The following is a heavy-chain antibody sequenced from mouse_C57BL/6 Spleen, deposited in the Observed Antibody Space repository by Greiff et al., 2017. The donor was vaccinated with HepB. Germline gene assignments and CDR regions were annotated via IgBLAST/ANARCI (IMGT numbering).Heavy chain of an antibody. J-gene: IGHJ1*03. CDR3: ASSGLGGSSLFDV. CDR1: GYTFTSYW. Sequence: VQLQQPGTELVKPGASVKLSCKASGYTFTSYWMHWVKQRPGQGLEWIGNINPSNGGTIYNEKFKSKATLTVDKSSSTAYMQLSSLTSEDSAVYYGASSGLGGSSLFDVWGTGTTVTVSS. D-gene: IGHD1-1*01. V-gene: IGHV1-53*01. CDR2: INPSNGGT.